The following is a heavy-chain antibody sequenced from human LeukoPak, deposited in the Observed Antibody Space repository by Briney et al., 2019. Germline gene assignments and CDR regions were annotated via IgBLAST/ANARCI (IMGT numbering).Heavy chain of an antibody. D-gene: IGHD1-1*01. CDR1: GFSLDDYT. J-gene: IGHJ4*02. Sequence: PGGSLRLSCAASGFSLDDYTMHWVRQAPGKGLEWVSVISWNGASTYYADSAKGRFTISRDSSKNSLYLQMNSLTTDDSALYYCAKGSTTSMVDWGQGTLVTVSS. CDR3: AKGSTTSMVD. V-gene: IGHV3-43*01. CDR2: ISWNGAST.